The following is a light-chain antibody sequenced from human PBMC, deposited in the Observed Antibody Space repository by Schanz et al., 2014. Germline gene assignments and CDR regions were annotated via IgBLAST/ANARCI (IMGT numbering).Light chain of an antibody. V-gene: IGLV1-47*01. CDR1: SSNIGSNY. CDR2: RNN. J-gene: IGLJ2*01. Sequence: QSVLTQPPSASGTPGQRVTISCSGSSSNIGSNYVYWYQQLPGTAPKLLIYRNNQRPSGVPDRFSGSKSGTSASLAITGLQAEDEADYYCSSYTSSSTLLFGGGTKLTVL. CDR3: SSYTSSSTLL.